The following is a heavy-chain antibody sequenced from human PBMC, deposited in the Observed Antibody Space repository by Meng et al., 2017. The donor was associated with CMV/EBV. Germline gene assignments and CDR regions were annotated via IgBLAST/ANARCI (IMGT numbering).Heavy chain of an antibody. CDR3: VTWLWFGELSGYYFDY. CDR1: GGSNSSSSYY. D-gene: IGHD3-10*01. Sequence: RPELQGSFPGRVKPSGPLSFTCTDSGGSNSSSSYYWGLIRQPPGKGLEWIGSIYYSGSTYYNPSLKSRVTISVDTSKNQFSLKLSSVTAADTAVYYCVTWLWFGELSGYYFDYWGQGTLVTVSS. CDR2: IYYSGST. J-gene: IGHJ4*02. V-gene: IGHV4-39*06.